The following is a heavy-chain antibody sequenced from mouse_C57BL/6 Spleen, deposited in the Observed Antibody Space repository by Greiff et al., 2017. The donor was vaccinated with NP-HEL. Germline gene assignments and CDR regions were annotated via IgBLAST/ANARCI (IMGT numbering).Heavy chain of an antibody. CDR3: AAYGSSPYYCDY. CDR2: IHPSDSDT. CDR1: GYTFTSYW. Sequence: QVQLQQPGAELVKPGASVKVSCKASGYTFTSYWMHWVKQRPGQGLEWIGRIHPSDSDTNYNQKFKGKATLTVDKSSSTAYMQISSLTSEDSAVYYCAAYGSSPYYCDYWGQGTTLTVSS. D-gene: IGHD1-1*01. J-gene: IGHJ2*01. V-gene: IGHV1-74*01.